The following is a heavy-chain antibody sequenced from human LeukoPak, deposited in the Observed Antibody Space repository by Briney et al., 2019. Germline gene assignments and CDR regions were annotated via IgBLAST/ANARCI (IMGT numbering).Heavy chain of an antibody. V-gene: IGHV3-7*01. CDR2: IKEDGSEK. CDR3: ARDCRFRPMVRGVIGFTDY. Sequence: GGSLRLSCAVSGFSFSSYWMSWVRQAPGKGLEWVANIKEDGSEKHYVDSVKGRFTISRDNVKNALYVQMNSLRAEDTAVYYCARDCRFRPMVRGVIGFTDYWGQGALVTVSS. CDR1: GFSFSSYW. J-gene: IGHJ4*02. D-gene: IGHD3-10*01.